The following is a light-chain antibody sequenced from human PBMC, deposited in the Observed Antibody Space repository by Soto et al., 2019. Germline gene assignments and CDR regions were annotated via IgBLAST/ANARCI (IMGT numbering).Light chain of an antibody. Sequence: DIVMTQSPDSLAVSLSERATINCKSSQSVLYSSNNKNYLAWYQQKPGQPPKLLIYWASTRESGVPDRFSGSWSGTDFTLTISSLQAEDVAVYYCQQYYSTPYTFGQGTKLEIK. CDR3: QQYYSTPYT. CDR1: QSVLYSSNNKNY. J-gene: IGKJ2*01. CDR2: WAS. V-gene: IGKV4-1*01.